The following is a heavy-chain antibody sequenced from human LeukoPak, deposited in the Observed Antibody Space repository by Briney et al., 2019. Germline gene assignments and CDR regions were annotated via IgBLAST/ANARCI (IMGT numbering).Heavy chain of an antibody. D-gene: IGHD4-17*01. V-gene: IGHV3-48*04. Sequence: GGSLRLSCEASGFIFSTYTMNWVRQAPGKGPEWVSYITGGSTTIFYADSVKGRFTVSRDNTKNSLFLEMNTLRAEDTAMYYCARDSPYGEYDSFDIWGQGTRVTVSS. CDR2: ITGGSTTI. J-gene: IGHJ3*02. CDR1: GFIFSTYT. CDR3: ARDSPYGEYDSFDI.